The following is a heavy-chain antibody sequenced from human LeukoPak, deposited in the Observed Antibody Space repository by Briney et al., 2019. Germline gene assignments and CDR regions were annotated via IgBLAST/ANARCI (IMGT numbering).Heavy chain of an antibody. CDR1: GGSISSYY. CDR2: IYTSGST. D-gene: IGHD6-19*01. J-gene: IGHJ4*02. V-gene: IGHV4-4*07. CDR3: ARGPPQAVADLNYFDY. Sequence: SETLSLTCTVSGGSISSYYWSWIRQPAGKGLEWIGRIYTSGSTNYNPSLKSRVTMSVDTSKNQFSLKLSSVTAADTAVYYCARGPPQAVADLNYFDYWGQGTPVTVST.